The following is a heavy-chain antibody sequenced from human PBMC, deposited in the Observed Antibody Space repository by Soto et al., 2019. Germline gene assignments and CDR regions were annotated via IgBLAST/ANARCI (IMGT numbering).Heavy chain of an antibody. CDR2: ISGRGGST. V-gene: IGHV3-23*01. CDR1: GFTCSSYA. J-gene: IGHJ4*02. Sequence: EVQLLESGGGLVQPGGSLRLSCAASGFTCSSYAMSCVRQAPGKGLEWVSAISGRGGSTYYAYSVKGRFTISRDTSKNTLYLQMNSLRAEDTAVYYCAIAIAAAAPFDYWGQGTLVTVSS. D-gene: IGHD6-13*01. CDR3: AIAIAAAAPFDY.